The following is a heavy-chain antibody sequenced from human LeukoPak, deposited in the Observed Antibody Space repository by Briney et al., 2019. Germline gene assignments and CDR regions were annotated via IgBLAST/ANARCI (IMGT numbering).Heavy chain of an antibody. CDR2: ISWNSGSI. CDR1: GFIFNNYA. V-gene: IGHV3-9*01. Sequence: GRSLRLSCAGSGFIFNNYAMYWVRQPPGKGLEWVSGISWNSGSIDYADSVKGRFTISRDNAKNSLYLQMNSLRVEDTAFYYCAKDNRRHYTSGPNPDSLHWGQGALVTVSS. J-gene: IGHJ4*02. CDR3: AKDNRRHYTSGPNPDSLH. D-gene: IGHD6-19*01.